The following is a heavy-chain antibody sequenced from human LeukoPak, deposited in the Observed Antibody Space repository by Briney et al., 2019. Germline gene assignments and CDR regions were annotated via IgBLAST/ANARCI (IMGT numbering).Heavy chain of an antibody. V-gene: IGHV1-3*02. CDR1: TFTXXA. J-gene: IGHJ4*02. CDR3: ASVEYSYGYCY. Sequence: TFTXXAMHXVRQAPGQRLEWMGWSNAGNGNTKYSQEFQGRVTITRDTSASTAYMELSSLRSEDMAVYYCASVEYSYGYCYWGQGTLVTVSS. D-gene: IGHD5-18*01. CDR2: SNAGNGNT.